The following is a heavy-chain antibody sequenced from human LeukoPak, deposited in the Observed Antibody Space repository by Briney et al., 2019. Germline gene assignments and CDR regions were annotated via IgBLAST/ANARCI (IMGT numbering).Heavy chain of an antibody. V-gene: IGHV1-58*02. CDR1: GFTFTSSG. Sequence: SVKVSCKASGFTFTSSGMQWVRQARGQRLEWIGWIVVGSGNTNYAQKFQERVTITRDMSTSTAYMELSSLRSEDTAVYYCAALTKQQLIHWGQGALVTVSS. CDR3: AALTKQQLIH. J-gene: IGHJ4*02. D-gene: IGHD6-13*01. CDR2: IVVGSGNT.